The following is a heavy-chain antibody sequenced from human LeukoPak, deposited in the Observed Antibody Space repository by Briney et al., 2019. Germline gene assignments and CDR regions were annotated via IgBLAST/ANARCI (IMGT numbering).Heavy chain of an antibody. V-gene: IGHV3-30-3*01. CDR3: LPSYSGSLSYFDY. CDR2: ISNDGNYK. CDR1: GFTFSTYA. Sequence: GGSLRLSCAASGFTFSTYAMHWVRQAPGKGLEWVAVISNDGNYKYYADSVKGRFIISRDNSENTLYLQMNSLRVDDTAVYYCLPSYSGSLSYFDYWGQGTLVTVSS. D-gene: IGHD6-13*01. J-gene: IGHJ4*02.